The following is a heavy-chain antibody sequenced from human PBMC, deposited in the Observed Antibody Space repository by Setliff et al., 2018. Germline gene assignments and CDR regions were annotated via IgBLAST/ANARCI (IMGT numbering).Heavy chain of an antibody. J-gene: IGHJ4*02. CDR1: GFNFYDFA. CDR2: ISGLHSET. V-gene: IGHV3-23*01. D-gene: IGHD2-21*01. Sequence: GGSLRLSCTTSGFNFYDFALSWVRQAPGKGLEWVSVISGLHSETSYAESVRGRFIISRDNSENTLYLQMSSLRAGDTAVYYCARHDTTWPGVIDSWGQGTLVTVSS. CDR3: ARHDTTWPGVIDS.